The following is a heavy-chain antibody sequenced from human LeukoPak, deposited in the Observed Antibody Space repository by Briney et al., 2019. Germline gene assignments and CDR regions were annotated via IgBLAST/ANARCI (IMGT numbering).Heavy chain of an antibody. Sequence: GESLKISCKGSGYSFTSYWIGRVRQMPGKGLEWMGIIYPGDSDTRYSPSFQGQVTISADKSISTAYLQWSSLKASDTAMYYCARHLPQDGSWYWFDPWGQGTLVTASS. V-gene: IGHV5-51*01. CDR3: ARHLPQDGSWYWFDP. D-gene: IGHD6-13*01. J-gene: IGHJ5*02. CDR2: IYPGDSDT. CDR1: GYSFTSYW.